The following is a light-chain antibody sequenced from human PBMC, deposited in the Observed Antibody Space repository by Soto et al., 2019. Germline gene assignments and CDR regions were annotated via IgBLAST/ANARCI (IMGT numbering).Light chain of an antibody. CDR1: QSVSNS. Sequence: EIVMTQSPATLSVSPGERATLSCRASQSVSNSLAWYQKKPGQAPRLLIYGATNRATGIPARFSGSGSGTEFTLTISSLQSEDFAFYYCQQYNNWWTFGQGTRVDIK. V-gene: IGKV3-15*01. J-gene: IGKJ1*01. CDR3: QQYNNWWT. CDR2: GAT.